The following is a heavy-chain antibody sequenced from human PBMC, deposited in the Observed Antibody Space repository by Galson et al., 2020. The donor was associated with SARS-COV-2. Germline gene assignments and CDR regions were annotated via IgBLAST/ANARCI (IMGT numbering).Heavy chain of an antibody. D-gene: IGHD4-17*01. Sequence: QAGGSLRLSCTASGFTFGDYAMSWFRQAPGKGLEWVGFIRSKAYGGTTEYAASVKGRFTISRDDSKSIAYLQMNSLKTEDTAVYYCTRVGETTVTTGWFDPWGQETLVTVSS. J-gene: IGHJ5*02. V-gene: IGHV3-49*03. CDR1: GFTFGDYA. CDR2: IRSKAYGGTT. CDR3: TRVGETTVTTGWFDP.